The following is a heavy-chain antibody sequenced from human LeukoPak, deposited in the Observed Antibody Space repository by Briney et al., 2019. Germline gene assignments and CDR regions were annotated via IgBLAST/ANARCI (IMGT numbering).Heavy chain of an antibody. V-gene: IGHV3-66*01. Sequence: GGSLRLSCAASGFTVSSKYMSWVRHAPGKGREWVSVIYSGGSTYYADSVKGRFTISRDNSKNTLDLQMTSLRAADTAEYYCAKSLFTSATGTGRAFHIWGQGTMVTVSS. J-gene: IGHJ3*02. CDR3: AKSLFTSATGTGRAFHI. CDR2: IYSGGST. D-gene: IGHD1-1*01. CDR1: GFTVSSKY.